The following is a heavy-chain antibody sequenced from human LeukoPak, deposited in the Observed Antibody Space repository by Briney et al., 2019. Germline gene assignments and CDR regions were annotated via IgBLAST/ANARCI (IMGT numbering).Heavy chain of an antibody. CDR2: MNPNSGNT. CDR1: GYTFTSYE. CDR3: ARVSTMSPNHHEDDAFDI. Sequence: ASVKVSCKASGYTFTSYEINWVRQATGQGLECMGWMNPNSGNTGYAQKFQGRVTITRNTSISTAYMELRRLRSDDTAVYYCARVSTMSPNHHEDDAFDIWGQGTMLTVSS. V-gene: IGHV1-8*03. J-gene: IGHJ3*02. D-gene: IGHD2/OR15-2a*01.